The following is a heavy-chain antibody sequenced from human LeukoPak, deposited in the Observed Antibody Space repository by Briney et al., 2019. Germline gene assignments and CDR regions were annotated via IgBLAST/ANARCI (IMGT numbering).Heavy chain of an antibody. Sequence: GGSLRLSCAASGFTFSSCAMSWVRQAPGKGLEWVSAISGSGGSTYYADSVKGRFTISRDNSKNTLYLQMNSLRAEDTAVYYCARDRQGCSGGSCYSAGYDYWGQGTLVTVSS. D-gene: IGHD2-15*01. CDR1: GFTFSSCA. CDR2: ISGSGGST. CDR3: ARDRQGCSGGSCYSAGYDY. J-gene: IGHJ4*02. V-gene: IGHV3-23*01.